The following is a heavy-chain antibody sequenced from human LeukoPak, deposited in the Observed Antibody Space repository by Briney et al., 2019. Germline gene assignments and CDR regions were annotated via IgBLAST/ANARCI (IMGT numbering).Heavy chain of an antibody. V-gene: IGHV3-30*02. CDR3: AKDVSGQAY. CDR2: IRNDGYRK. J-gene: IGHJ4*02. CDR1: GFTLSNYG. D-gene: IGHD3-3*01. Sequence: GGSLRLSCTASGFTLSNYGMHWVRQAPGEGLEWLALIRNDGYRKHYADSVKGRFTISRDIFKNTLYLQMNNLRPEDTAVYYRAKDVSGQAYWGQGTLLTVSS.